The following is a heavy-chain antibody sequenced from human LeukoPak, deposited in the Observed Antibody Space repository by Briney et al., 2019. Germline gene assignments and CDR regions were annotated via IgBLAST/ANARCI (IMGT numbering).Heavy chain of an antibody. CDR2: INSDGSTT. CDR1: GFTFSPYW. Sequence: PGGSLPVSCVASGFTFSPYWMYWVRQAPGKGLVWVSTINSDGSTTRYADSVKGRFTISRDNAKNTLYLQMNSLRAEDTAVYYCVRGPSKGPGGYWGPGNLLSVPS. J-gene: IGHJ4*02. D-gene: IGHD4-11*01. CDR3: VRGPSKGPGGY. V-gene: IGHV3-74*01.